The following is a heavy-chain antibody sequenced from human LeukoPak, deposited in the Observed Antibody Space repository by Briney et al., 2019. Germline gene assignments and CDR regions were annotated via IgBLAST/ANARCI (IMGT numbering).Heavy chain of an antibody. CDR3: ARKMTRGYSFEY. CDR1: GGTFSSYA. D-gene: IGHD5-18*01. CDR2: MNPNSGNT. Sequence: ASVKVSCKASGGTFSSYAISWVRQAPGQGLEWMGWMNPNSGNTGYAQKFQGRVTMTRNTSISTAYMELSSLRSEDTAVYYCARKMTRGYSFEYWGQGTLVTVS. J-gene: IGHJ4*02. V-gene: IGHV1-8*02.